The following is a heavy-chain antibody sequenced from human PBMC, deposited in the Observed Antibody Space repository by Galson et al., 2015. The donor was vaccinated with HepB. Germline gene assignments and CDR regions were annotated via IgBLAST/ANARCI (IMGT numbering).Heavy chain of an antibody. CDR1: GFTFSRYW. V-gene: IGHV3-74*01. J-gene: IGHJ4*02. Sequence: SLRLSCAASGFTFSRYWMHWVRHVPGKGLVWVSRINGDGRNTTYADSVKGRFTISRDDAKNTLYLQMNSLRAEDTAQYYCARSQYSGSHFEYWGQGTLVTVSS. CDR2: INGDGRNT. CDR3: ARSQYSGSHFEY. D-gene: IGHD5-12*01.